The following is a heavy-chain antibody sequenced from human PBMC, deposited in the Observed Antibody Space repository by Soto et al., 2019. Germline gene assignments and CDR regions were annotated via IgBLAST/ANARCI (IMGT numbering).Heavy chain of an antibody. CDR3: ARDYYRFNSGYGFSMDV. D-gene: IGHD5-12*01. CDR1: GFTFSSYA. J-gene: IGHJ6*02. CDR2: ISYDGSNK. V-gene: IGHV3-30-3*01. Sequence: GGSLRLSCAASGFTFSSYAMHWVRQAPGKGLEWVAVISYDGSNKYYADSVKGRFTISRDNSKNTLYLQMNSLRAEDTAVYYCARDYYRFNSGYGFSMDVWGQGTTVIVSS.